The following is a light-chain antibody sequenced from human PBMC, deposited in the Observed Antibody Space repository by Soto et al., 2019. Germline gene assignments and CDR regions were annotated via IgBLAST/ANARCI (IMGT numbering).Light chain of an antibody. V-gene: IGLV2-14*01. CDR1: SSDVGGYNF. Sequence: QSALTQPASVSGSPGQSITISCTGTSSDVGGYNFVSWYQQHPGKAPKLLIYDVSDRPSGVSSRFSGSKSGNTASLTISGLQAEDEADYYYSSYTGSSTYVFGTGTKVTVL. J-gene: IGLJ1*01. CDR3: SSYTGSSTYV. CDR2: DVS.